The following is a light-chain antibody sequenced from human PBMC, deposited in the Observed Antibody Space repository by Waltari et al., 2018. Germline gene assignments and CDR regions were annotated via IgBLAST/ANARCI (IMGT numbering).Light chain of an antibody. Sequence: IVMTQSPLSLPVTPGEPASISCRSSQSLLHSNRYTYLDWYLQKPGQSPQLLIYLGSNRASGVPDRFSGSGSGTDFTLKISRVEAEDVGVYYCMQALQSRTFGQGTKVEIK. CDR1: QSLLHSNRYTY. V-gene: IGKV2-28*01. J-gene: IGKJ1*01. CDR2: LGS. CDR3: MQALQSRT.